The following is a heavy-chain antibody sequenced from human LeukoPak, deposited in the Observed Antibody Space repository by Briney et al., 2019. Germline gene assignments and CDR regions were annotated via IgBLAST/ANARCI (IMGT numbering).Heavy chain of an antibody. CDR3: ARDLPYYYDSSGYQKGNYFDY. V-gene: IGHV3-48*03. D-gene: IGHD3-22*01. CDR2: ISSSSGSTI. Sequence: PGGSLRLSCAASGFTFSSYEMNWVRQAPGKGLGWVSYISSSSGSTIYYADSVKGRFTISRDNSKNTLYLQMNSLRAEDTAVYYCARDLPYYYDSSGYQKGNYFDYWGQGTLVTVSS. J-gene: IGHJ4*02. CDR1: GFTFSSYE.